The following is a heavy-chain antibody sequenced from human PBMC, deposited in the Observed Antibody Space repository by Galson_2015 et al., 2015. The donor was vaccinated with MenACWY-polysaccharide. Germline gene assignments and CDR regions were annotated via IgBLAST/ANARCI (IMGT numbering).Heavy chain of an antibody. D-gene: IGHD2-2*01. CDR2: ILGAGSST. CDR1: GFTFSSSW. Sequence: SVRLSCAASGFTFSSSWMHWVRQAPGKGLVWVSRILGAGSSTRYADTVRGRFTISIYNAKNIVFLQMDSLRTEHTAVYYFASGYCGRTICSPPCDYWGQATLVTVSS. J-gene: IGHJ4*02. V-gene: IGHV3-74*01. CDR3: ASGYCGRTICSPPCDY.